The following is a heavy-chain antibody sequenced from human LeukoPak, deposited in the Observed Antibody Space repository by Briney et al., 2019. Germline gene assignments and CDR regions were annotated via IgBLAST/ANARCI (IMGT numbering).Heavy chain of an antibody. J-gene: IGHJ4*02. CDR3: ARITMVRGVIIDPFVDY. V-gene: IGHV4-28*01. CDR1: GYSISSSNW. D-gene: IGHD3-10*01. CDR2: IYYSGST. Sequence: ASETLSLTCAVSGYSISSSNWWGWIRQPPGKGLEWIGYIYYSGSTYYNPSLKSRVTMSVDTSKNQFSLKLSSVTAVDTAVYYCARITMVRGVIIDPFVDYWGQGTLVTVSS.